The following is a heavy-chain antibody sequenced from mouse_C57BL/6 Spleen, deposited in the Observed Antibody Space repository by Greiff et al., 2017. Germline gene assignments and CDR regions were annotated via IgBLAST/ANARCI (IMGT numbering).Heavy chain of an antibody. CDR2: ISSGGSYP. D-gene: IGHD2-5*01. J-gene: IGHJ2*01. CDR3: ASLDDSNPFDY. CDR1: GFTFSSYG. Sequence: EVQLVESGGDLVKPGGSLKLSCAASGFTFSSYGMSWVRQTPDKRLAWVATISSGGSYPYYPDSVKGRFTISSDNAKNTLYLQMSSLKSEDTAMYYCASLDDSNPFDYWGQGTTLTVSS. V-gene: IGHV5-6*01.